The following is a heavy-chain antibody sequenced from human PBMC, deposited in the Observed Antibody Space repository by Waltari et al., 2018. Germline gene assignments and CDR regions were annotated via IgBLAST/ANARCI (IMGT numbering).Heavy chain of an antibody. CDR2: ISTSGHAT. Sequence: EVQVLESGGGLVQPGGSLRLSCAASGSTFSSYAMHWVRQAPGKGLEWISAISTSGHATYTADSVKGWFTISRDNSKNTLYLQMNSLRAEDTAVYYCAKGGIVASSALDYWGQGTLVTVSS. J-gene: IGHJ4*02. CDR3: AKGGIVASSALDY. D-gene: IGHD5-12*01. CDR1: GSTFSSYA. V-gene: IGHV3-23*01.